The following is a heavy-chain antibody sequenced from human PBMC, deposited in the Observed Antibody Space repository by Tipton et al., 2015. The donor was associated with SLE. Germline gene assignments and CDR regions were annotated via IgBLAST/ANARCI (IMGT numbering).Heavy chain of an antibody. CDR1: GGSFSGYY. D-gene: IGHD6-6*01. CDR2: INHSGST. Sequence: TLSLTCAVYGGSFSGYYWSWIRQPPGKGLEWIGEINHSGSTNYNPSLKSRVTISVDTSKNQFSLKLSSVTAADTAVYYCARGLTYSSSSYYYYYYMDVWGKGTTVTVPS. CDR3: ARGLTYSSSSYYYYYYMDV. V-gene: IGHV4-34*01. J-gene: IGHJ6*03.